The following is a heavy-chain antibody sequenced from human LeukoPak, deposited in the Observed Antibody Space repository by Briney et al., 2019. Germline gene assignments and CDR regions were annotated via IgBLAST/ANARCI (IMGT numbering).Heavy chain of an antibody. J-gene: IGHJ4*02. D-gene: IGHD4-17*01. V-gene: IGHV3-48*04. Sequence: GGSLRLSCAASGFTFSSYSMDWVRQAPGKGLEWVSKITSSVSIMYYADSVKGRFTISRDDAKNSLYLQMNSLRAEDTAVYYCARGGLYGDYFDYWGQGTLVTVSS. CDR1: GFTFSSYS. CDR3: ARGGLYGDYFDY. CDR2: ITSSVSIM.